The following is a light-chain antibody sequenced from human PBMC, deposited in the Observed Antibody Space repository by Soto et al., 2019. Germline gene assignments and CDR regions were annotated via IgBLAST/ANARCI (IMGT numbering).Light chain of an antibody. J-gene: IGKJ4*01. CDR1: QSVNIN. CDR3: QQYNDWPPLT. Sequence: EIVMTQSPATLSVSPGERATLSCRASQSVNINLAWYQQKPGQAPRLPIYGTSTRATGVPARFSGSGSGTEFTLTISNLQSEDFAVYYCQQYNDWPPLTFGGGTKVAIK. CDR2: GTS. V-gene: IGKV3-15*01.